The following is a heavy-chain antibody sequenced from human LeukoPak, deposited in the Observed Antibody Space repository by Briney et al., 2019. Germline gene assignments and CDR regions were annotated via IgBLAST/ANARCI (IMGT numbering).Heavy chain of an antibody. CDR1: GGSISSYY. CDR2: IYTSGST. CDR3: ARHQGYYYYYMDV. V-gene: IGHV4-4*09. J-gene: IGHJ6*03. Sequence: SETLSLTCTVSGGSISSYYWSWIRQPPGKGLEWIGYIYTSGSTNYNPSLKSRVTISVDTSKNQFSLKLSSVTAADTAVYYCARHQGYYYYYMDVWGKRTTVTVSS.